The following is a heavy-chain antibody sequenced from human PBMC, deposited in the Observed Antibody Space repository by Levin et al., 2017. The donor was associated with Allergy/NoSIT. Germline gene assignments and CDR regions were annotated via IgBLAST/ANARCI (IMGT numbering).Heavy chain of an antibody. D-gene: IGHD2-2*01. CDR3: ARSSDYCSSTSCYQGNDDY. CDR1: GYTFTSYG. J-gene: IGHJ4*02. V-gene: IGHV1-18*01. CDR2: ISAYNGNT. Sequence: ASVKVSCKASGYTFTSYGISWVRQAPGQGLEWMGWISAYNGNTNYAQKLQGRVTMTTDTSTSTAYMELRSLRSDDTAVYYCARSSDYCSSTSCYQGNDDYWGQGTLVTVSS.